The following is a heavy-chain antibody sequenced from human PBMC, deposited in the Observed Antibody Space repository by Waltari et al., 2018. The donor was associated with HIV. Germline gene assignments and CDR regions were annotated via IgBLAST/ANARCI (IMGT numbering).Heavy chain of an antibody. CDR2: IYWNDDK. Sequence: QITLKEYGPTLVKPTQTLPLTCTFSGFSPSTSGVGVSWIRQPSGKALEWLALIYWNDDKRYSPSLKSRLTITKDTSKSQVVLTMTNMDPVDTATYYCAHKGGPFDYWGQGTLVTVSS. CDR1: GFSPSTSGVG. CDR3: AHKGGPFDY. D-gene: IGHD2-15*01. J-gene: IGHJ4*02. V-gene: IGHV2-5*01.